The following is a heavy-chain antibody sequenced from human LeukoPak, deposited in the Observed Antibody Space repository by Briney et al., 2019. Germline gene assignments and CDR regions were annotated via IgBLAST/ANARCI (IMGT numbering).Heavy chain of an antibody. V-gene: IGHV3-23*01. D-gene: IGHD5-12*01. CDR2: LTDSGDAT. J-gene: IGHJ5*02. Sequence: GGSLRLSCAVSGFTFSHYAMSWVRQAPGTGLEWVGSLTDSGDATYYADSVKGRLTISRDNSNSTLYLHISGLRDEDTAVYYCARGYSHNSGGWLDPWGQGTLGTVSA. CDR3: ARGYSHNSGGWLDP. CDR1: GFTFSHYA.